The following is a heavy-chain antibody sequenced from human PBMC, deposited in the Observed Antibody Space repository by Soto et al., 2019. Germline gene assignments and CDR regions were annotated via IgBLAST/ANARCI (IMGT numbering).Heavy chain of an antibody. D-gene: IGHD1-26*01. CDR3: AKVGDVYNSFFDY. CDR2: SSSDGNQK. CDR1: GFTFSTYG. V-gene: IGHV3-30*18. J-gene: IGHJ4*02. Sequence: GSLRLSCTASGFTFSTYGMHWVRQAPGKGLEWVAVSSSDGNQKYYAGSVKGRFTISRDNSKNTLSLQMNSLRREDTAVYYCAKVGDVYNSFFDYWGQGTLVTVSS.